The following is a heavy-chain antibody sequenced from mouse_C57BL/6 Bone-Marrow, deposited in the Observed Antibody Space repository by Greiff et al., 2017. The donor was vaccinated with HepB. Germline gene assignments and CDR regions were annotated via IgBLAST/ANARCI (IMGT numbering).Heavy chain of an antibody. Sequence: VQLKESGGGLVKPGGSLKLSCAASGFTFSDYGMHWVRQAPEKGLEWVAYISSGSSTIYYADTVKGRFTISRDNAKNTLFLQMTSLRSEDTAMYYCAKSYYGSREFAYWGQGTLVTVSA. CDR3: AKSYYGSREFAY. J-gene: IGHJ3*01. D-gene: IGHD1-1*01. CDR2: ISSGSSTI. V-gene: IGHV5-17*01. CDR1: GFTFSDYG.